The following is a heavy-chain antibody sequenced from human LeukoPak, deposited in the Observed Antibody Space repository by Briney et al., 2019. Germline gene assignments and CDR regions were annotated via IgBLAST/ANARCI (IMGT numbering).Heavy chain of an antibody. V-gene: IGHV4-38-2*02. J-gene: IGHJ4*02. CDR2: IGGTT. CDR1: GSSISSSYY. CDR3: ARDRLDGSGSFQPLGYFGY. D-gene: IGHD3-10*01. Sequence: SETLSLTCIVSGSSISSSYYYSWIRQTPGKGLEWIGSIGGTTYYNPSLQSRVTISVDTSNNDFSLKLTSVTAADTAVYYCARDRLDGSGSFQPLGYFGYWGQGILVTVSS.